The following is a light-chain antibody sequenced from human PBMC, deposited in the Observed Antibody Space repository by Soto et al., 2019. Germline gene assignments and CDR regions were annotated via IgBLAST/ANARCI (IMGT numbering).Light chain of an antibody. CDR1: SSNIGSNY. Sequence: QSVLTQPPSASGTPGQRVTISCSGSSSNIGSNYVYWYQQLPRTAPKVLVHSNNQRPSGVPDRFSGSKSGTSASLAISGLRSEDEADYYCAAWDDSLRGVVFGGGTKLTVL. CDR3: AAWDDSLRGVV. J-gene: IGLJ2*01. CDR2: SNN. V-gene: IGLV1-47*02.